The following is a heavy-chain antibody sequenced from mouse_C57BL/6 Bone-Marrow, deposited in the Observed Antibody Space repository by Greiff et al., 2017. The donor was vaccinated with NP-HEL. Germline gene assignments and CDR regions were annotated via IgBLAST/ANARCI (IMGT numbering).Heavy chain of an antibody. CDR1: GFNIKDDY. J-gene: IGHJ3*01. Sequence: EVQLQESGAELVRPGASVKLSCTASGFNIKDDYMHWVKQRPEQGLEWIGWIDPENGDTEYASKFQGKATITADTSSNTAYLQLSSLTSEDTAVYYCTPYGSPWFAYWGQGTLVTVSA. D-gene: IGHD2-1*01. V-gene: IGHV14-4*01. CDR3: TPYGSPWFAY. CDR2: IDPENGDT.